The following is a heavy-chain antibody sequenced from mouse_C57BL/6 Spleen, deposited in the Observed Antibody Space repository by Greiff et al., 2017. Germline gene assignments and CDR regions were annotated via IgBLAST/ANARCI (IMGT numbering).Heavy chain of an antibody. CDR1: GYTFTRYW. J-gene: IGHJ1*03. Sequence: VQLQQPGAELVKPGASVKMSCKASGYTFTRYWITWVKQSHGKSLEWIGRINPYNGDTFSNQQFKGKATFAVDKSSSTAHMELLSLTSEDFAVYYCARYDPMEGYVDVWGTGTTVTVSS. CDR3: ARYDPMEGYVDV. CDR2: INPYNGDT. D-gene: IGHD2-12*01. V-gene: IGHV1-37*01.